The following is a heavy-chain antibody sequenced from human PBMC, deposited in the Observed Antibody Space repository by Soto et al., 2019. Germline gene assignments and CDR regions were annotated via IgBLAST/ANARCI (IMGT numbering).Heavy chain of an antibody. D-gene: IGHD3-22*01. CDR3: ARDPPNYYYDSSGYYFDY. CDR1: GFTFSRYS. V-gene: IGHV3-30-3*01. Sequence: GGSMRLSCTAAGFTFSRYSMHWVRQDTGKGLEWVAVISYDGSNKYYADSVKGRFTISRDNSKNTLYLQMSSLRAEDTAVYYCARDPPNYYYDSSGYYFDYWGQGTLVTVSS. CDR2: ISYDGSNK. J-gene: IGHJ4*02.